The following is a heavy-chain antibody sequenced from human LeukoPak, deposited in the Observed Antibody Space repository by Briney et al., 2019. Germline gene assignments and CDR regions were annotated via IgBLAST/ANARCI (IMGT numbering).Heavy chain of an antibody. J-gene: IGHJ6*03. CDR2: IYDNGNT. CDR3: AREEYAFNSYMDF. Sequence: SETLSLTCTVSGASVTSTGYCWAWLRQPPGKGLEWIGSIYDNGNTYYNPPLTSRVTLSLDTSKHQFPLKLSSVTAADTAVYYCAREEYAFNSYMDFWGKGTTVTVSS. D-gene: IGHD2-2*01. CDR1: GASVTSTGYC. V-gene: IGHV4-39*06.